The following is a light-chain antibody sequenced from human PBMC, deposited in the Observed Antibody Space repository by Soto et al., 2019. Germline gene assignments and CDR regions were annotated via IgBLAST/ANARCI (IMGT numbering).Light chain of an antibody. CDR3: GADHGSGSNSV. CDR1: SGYSNYK. V-gene: IGLV9-49*01. Sequence: QSALIQPPSASASLGASVTLTCTLSSGYSNYKVDWYQQRPGKGPRFVMRVGTGGIVGSKGDGIPDRFSVLGSGLNRYLTIKNIQEEDESDYHCGADHGSGSNSVFGGGTKVTVL. J-gene: IGLJ2*01. CDR2: VGTGGIVG.